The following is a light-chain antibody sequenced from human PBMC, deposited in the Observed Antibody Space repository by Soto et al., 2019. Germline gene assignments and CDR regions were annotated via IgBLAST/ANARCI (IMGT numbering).Light chain of an antibody. CDR3: QQYETFSGT. J-gene: IGKJ1*01. V-gene: IGKV1-5*01. CDR1: QTISNW. Sequence: DIQMTQSPSTLSASVGDRVTTTCRASQTISNWLAWYQQKPGKAPRLLIYDASTLESGVPSRFSGSASGTEFTLTISSLQPDDFATYYCQQYETFSGTFGPGTKVDIK. CDR2: DAS.